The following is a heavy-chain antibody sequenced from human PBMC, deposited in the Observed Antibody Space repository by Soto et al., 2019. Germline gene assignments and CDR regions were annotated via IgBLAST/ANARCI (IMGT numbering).Heavy chain of an antibody. CDR1: GYTFTSYA. CDR3: ARDMVRGVNWFDP. D-gene: IGHD3-10*01. V-gene: IGHV1-3*01. CDR2: INAGNGNT. J-gene: IGHJ5*02. Sequence: QVQLVQSGAEVKKPGASVKVSCKASGYTFTSYAMHWVRQAPGQRLEWMGWINAGNGNTKYSQKFQGRVTITRDTSGSTAYMEVSSLRSEDTAVYYCARDMVRGVNWFDPWGQGTLVTVSS.